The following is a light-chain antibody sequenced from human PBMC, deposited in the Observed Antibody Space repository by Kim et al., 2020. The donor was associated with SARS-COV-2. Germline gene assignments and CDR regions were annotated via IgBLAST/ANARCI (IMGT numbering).Light chain of an antibody. CDR1: KLGDKY. CDR2: QDN. J-gene: IGLJ1*01. CDR3: QAWDSSTHNYV. Sequence: SYELTQPPSVSVSPGQTASITCSGYKLGDKYVSWYQQKPGQSLVVVIYQDNQRPSGIPERFSGSNSGNTAPLTISGTQAMDEADYYCQAWDSSTHNYVFG. V-gene: IGLV3-1*01.